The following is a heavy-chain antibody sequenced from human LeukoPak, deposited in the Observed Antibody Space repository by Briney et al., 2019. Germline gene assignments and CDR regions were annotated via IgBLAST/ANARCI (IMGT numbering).Heavy chain of an antibody. D-gene: IGHD3-22*01. J-gene: IGHJ4*02. CDR1: GGSISSSSYY. V-gene: IGHV4-39*01. CDR3: AGLYYDSSGYYQICYFDY. CDR2: TYYSGST. Sequence: SETLSLTCTVSGGSISSSSYYWGWIRQPPGTGLEWIGSTYYSGSTYYNPSLKSRVTITVDTSKNQFPLNLSSVTAADTAVYYCAGLYYDSSGYYQICYFDYWGQGTLVTVSS.